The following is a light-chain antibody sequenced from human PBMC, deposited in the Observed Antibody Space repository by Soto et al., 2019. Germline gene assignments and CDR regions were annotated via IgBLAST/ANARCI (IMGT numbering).Light chain of an antibody. J-gene: IGLJ1*01. CDR3: SSYTDTYTVV. CDR2: EVS. V-gene: IGLV2-14*01. CDR1: STDIGGYDY. Sequence: QSALTQPASVSGSPGQSITISCTGTSTDIGGYDYVSWYQHHPSKAPKLLIYEVSNRPLGVSNRFAGSKSDNTASLTISGLQTEDEADYYCSSYTDTYTVVFGTGTKVTVL.